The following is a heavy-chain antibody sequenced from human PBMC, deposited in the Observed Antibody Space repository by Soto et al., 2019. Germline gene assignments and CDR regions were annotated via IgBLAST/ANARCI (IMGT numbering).Heavy chain of an antibody. CDR3: ASAKEWLLGYFDY. Sequence: SETLSLTCTVSGGSISSSSYYWGWIRQPPGKGLEWIGSIYYSGSTYYNPSLKSRVTISVDTSKNQFSLKLSSVTAADTAVYYCASAKEWLLGYFDYWGQGTLVTVSS. D-gene: IGHD3-3*01. V-gene: IGHV4-39*01. CDR1: GGSISSSSYY. CDR2: IYYSGST. J-gene: IGHJ4*02.